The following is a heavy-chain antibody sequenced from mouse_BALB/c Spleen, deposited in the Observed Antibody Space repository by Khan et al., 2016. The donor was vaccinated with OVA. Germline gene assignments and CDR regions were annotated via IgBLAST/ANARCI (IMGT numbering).Heavy chain of an antibody. CDR1: GYTFTAYD. D-gene: IGHD1-1*01. V-gene: IGHV1S56*01. J-gene: IGHJ4*01. CDR3: AREGIRGVAMDY. Sequence: VQLQESGPELVKPGASVKISCKASGYTFTAYDINWVRQRPGQGLEWIGWIYPGDDSTEYNENFRGKATLTADKSSNTAYMQLSSLTSEKSAVYVCAREGIRGVAMDYWGQGTSVSVSS. CDR2: IYPGDDST.